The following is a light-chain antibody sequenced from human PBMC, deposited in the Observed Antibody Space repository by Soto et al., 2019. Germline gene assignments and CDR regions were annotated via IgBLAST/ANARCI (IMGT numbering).Light chain of an antibody. J-gene: IGKJ1*01. Sequence: DIQMTQSTSSLSASVGARVTITCRASQIINTYLHWYQHKPGKAPKLLISGASTLQSGVPSRFSGSGSGTEFALTISSLQPEDLATYYCQQSSSIPWTFGPGTKVEIK. CDR2: GAS. CDR3: QQSSSIPWT. CDR1: QIINTY. V-gene: IGKV1-39*01.